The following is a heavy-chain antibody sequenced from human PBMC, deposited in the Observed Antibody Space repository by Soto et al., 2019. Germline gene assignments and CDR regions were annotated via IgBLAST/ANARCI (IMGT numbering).Heavy chain of an antibody. CDR3: ARDWVSSGYYHDY. Sequence: EVQLVESGGALVQPGGSLRLSCAASGFTFSAYSMNWVRQAPGKGLEWVSYISSSSRTIYYADSVRGRFTISRDNAKNSRYLQMNSLRAEDTAVYYCARDWVSSGYYHDYWGQGTLVTVSS. J-gene: IGHJ4*02. CDR2: ISSSSRTI. CDR1: GFTFSAYS. V-gene: IGHV3-48*01. D-gene: IGHD3-22*01.